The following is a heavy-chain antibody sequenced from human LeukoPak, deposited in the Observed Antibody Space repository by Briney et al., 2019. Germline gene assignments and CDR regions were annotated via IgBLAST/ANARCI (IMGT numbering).Heavy chain of an antibody. V-gene: IGHV3-11*01. D-gene: IGHD2-21*02. CDR1: GFTFSDYY. CDR3: ARGAYCGGDCLRGGYFDY. CDR2: ISSSGSTI. J-gene: IGHJ4*02. Sequence: GRSLRLSCAASGFTFSDYYMSWIRQAPGKGLEWVSYISSSGSTIYYADSVKGRFTISRDNAKNSLYLQMNSLRAEDTAVYYCARGAYCGGDCLRGGYFDYWGQGTLVTVSS.